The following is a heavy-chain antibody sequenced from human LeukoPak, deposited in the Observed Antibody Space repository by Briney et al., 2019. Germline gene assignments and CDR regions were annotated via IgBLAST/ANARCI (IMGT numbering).Heavy chain of an antibody. Sequence: PGGSLRLSCAASGFTFSSYAMHWVRQAPGKGLEWVAVISYDGSNKYYADSVKGRFTISRDNSKNTLYLQMDSLRAEDTAVYYCARVGYSSGWVFDYWGQGTLVTVSS. D-gene: IGHD6-19*01. CDR3: ARVGYSSGWVFDY. J-gene: IGHJ4*02. V-gene: IGHV3-30*04. CDR2: ISYDGSNK. CDR1: GFTFSSYA.